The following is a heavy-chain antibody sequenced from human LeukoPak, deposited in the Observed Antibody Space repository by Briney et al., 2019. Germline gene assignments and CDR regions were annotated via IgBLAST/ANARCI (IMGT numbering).Heavy chain of an antibody. CDR3: AKGLWFGELLG. J-gene: IGHJ4*02. Sequence: GGSLRLSCAASGFTFSTYPMSWVRQAPGKGLEWVSSIIVSGGSTYYADSVKGRFTISRDNSKNTLYLQMNSLRAEDTAVYYCAKGLWFGELLGWGQGTLVTVSS. D-gene: IGHD3-10*01. CDR2: IIVSGGST. V-gene: IGHV3-23*01. CDR1: GFTFSTYP.